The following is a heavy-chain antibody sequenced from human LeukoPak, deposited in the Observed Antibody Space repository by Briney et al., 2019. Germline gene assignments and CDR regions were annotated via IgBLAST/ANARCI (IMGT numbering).Heavy chain of an antibody. CDR3: ARNPSIAVAGTNYDNYYYYYYMDV. D-gene: IGHD6-19*01. J-gene: IGHJ6*03. CDR2: IYYSGST. CDR1: GGSISSYY. Sequence: SETLSLTCTVSGGSISSYYWSWIRQPPGKGLEWIGYIYYSGSTNYNPSLKSRVTISVDTSKNQFSLKLSSVTAADTAVYYCARNPSIAVAGTNYDNYYYYYYMDVWGKGTTVTVSS. V-gene: IGHV4-59*01.